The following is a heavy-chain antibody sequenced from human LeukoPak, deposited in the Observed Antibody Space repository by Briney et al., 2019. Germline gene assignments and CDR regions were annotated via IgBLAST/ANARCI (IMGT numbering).Heavy chain of an antibody. J-gene: IGHJ5*02. D-gene: IGHD3-22*01. Sequence: SETLSLPCTVSGGSISSTSYYWGWIRQPPGKGLEWIGNFYYSGSTYYNPSLKSRVTISVDTSKNQFSLKLSSVTAADTAVYYCAAEPYYYDSSGYYLVRWFDPWGQGTLVTVSS. CDR1: GGSISSTSYY. CDR2: FYYSGST. CDR3: AAEPYYYDSSGYYLVRWFDP. V-gene: IGHV4-39*01.